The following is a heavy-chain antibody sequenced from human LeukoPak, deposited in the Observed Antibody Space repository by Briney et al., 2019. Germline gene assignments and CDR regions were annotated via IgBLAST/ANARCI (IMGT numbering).Heavy chain of an antibody. CDR2: INPNSGGT. CDR3: ARTRWELQARFDF. V-gene: IGHV1-2*02. J-gene: IGHJ4*02. CDR1: GYTFTDYY. Sequence: GASVKVSCKASGYTFTDYYMNWVRQAPGQGLEWMGWINPNSGGTNYAQKFQGRVTMTRDTSISTVYMELRRLTYDDTAVYYCARTRWELQARFDFRGRGTLVTVSS. D-gene: IGHD1-26*01.